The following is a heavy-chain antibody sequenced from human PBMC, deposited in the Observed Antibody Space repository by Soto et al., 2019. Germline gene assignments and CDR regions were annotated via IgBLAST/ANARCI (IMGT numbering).Heavy chain of an antibody. CDR3: ARAGRRYSSGWYEDY. D-gene: IGHD6-19*01. CDR2: IYYSGNT. V-gene: IGHV4-31*03. J-gene: IGHJ4*02. CDR1: GGPISSCGYY. Sequence: SETLSLTCTVSGGPISSCGYYWSWVRQHPGKGLEWIGYIYYSGNTYYNPSLKSRVTISVDTSKNQFSLKLSSVTAADTAVYYCARAGRRYSSGWYEDYWGQGTLVTVSS.